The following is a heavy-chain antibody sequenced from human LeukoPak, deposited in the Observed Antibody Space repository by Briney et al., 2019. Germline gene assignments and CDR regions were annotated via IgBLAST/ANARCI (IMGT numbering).Heavy chain of an antibody. D-gene: IGHD3-3*01. CDR2: IRYDGSNK. CDR3: AREPFWSGYYSNLHFDY. CDR1: GFTFSSSG. Sequence: GGSLRLSCAASGFTFSSSGMHWVRQAPGKGLEWVAFIRYDGSNKYYADSVKGRFTISRDNSKNTLYLQMNSLRAGDTAVYHCAREPFWSGYYSNLHFDYWGQGTLVTVSS. V-gene: IGHV3-30*02. J-gene: IGHJ4*02.